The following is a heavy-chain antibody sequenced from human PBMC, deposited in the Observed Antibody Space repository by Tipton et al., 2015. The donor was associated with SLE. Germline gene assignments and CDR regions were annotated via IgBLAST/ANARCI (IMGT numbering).Heavy chain of an antibody. Sequence: TLSLTCTVSGGSISSSGYYWGWIRQPPGKGLEWIATMYYTGTIHYNPSLKSRLTISVETSNNRFSLRRNSVTAADTAVYYCARPMGSYWGPGTLGTVST. CDR1: GGSISSSGYY. CDR3: ARPMGSY. CDR2: MYYTGTI. J-gene: IGHJ4*02. V-gene: IGHV4-39*07. D-gene: IGHD3-10*01.